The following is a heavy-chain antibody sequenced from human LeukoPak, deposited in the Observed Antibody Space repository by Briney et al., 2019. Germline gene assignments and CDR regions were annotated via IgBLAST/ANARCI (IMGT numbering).Heavy chain of an antibody. V-gene: IGHV1-46*01. CDR2: INHSGGST. D-gene: IGHD2-2*01. CDR3: ARGSEGIVVVRAAGDAFDI. CDR1: GYTFTGYY. Sequence: SVKVSCKASGYTFTGYYMHWVRQAPGQGLEWMGIINHSGGSTSYAQKFQGRVTMTRDTSTSTVYMELSSLRSEDTAVYYCARGSEGIVVVRAAGDAFDIWGQGTMVTVSS. J-gene: IGHJ3*02.